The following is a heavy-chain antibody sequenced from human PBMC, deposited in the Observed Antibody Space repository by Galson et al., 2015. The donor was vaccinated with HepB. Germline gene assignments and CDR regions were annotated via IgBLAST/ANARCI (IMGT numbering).Heavy chain of an antibody. CDR2: TYYRSKWYY. CDR1: GDSVSSNGAA. Sequence: CAISGDSVSSNGAAWNWIRQSPSRGPEWLGRTYYRSKWYYGYAVSVKSRITINPDTSKNQFSLHLNSVTPEDTAVYYCARSAGDLDYWGQGIFVTVSS. D-gene: IGHD7-27*01. V-gene: IGHV6-1*01. CDR3: ARSAGDLDY. J-gene: IGHJ4*02.